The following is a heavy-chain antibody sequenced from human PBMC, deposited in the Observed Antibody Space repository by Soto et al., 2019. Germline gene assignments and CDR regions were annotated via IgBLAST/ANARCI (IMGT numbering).Heavy chain of an antibody. J-gene: IGHJ3*01. V-gene: IGHV4-38-2*02. CDR1: GVLIGRGNY. CDR3: AGARWYDAFDV. D-gene: IGHD2-15*01. Sequence: EALSVTLPVSGVLIGRGNYLGWSRKPPGKGLEWIGSIFHGGNTYYNPSLKSRVTISVDMSKNTLSLKLNSVTAADTAVYYCAGARWYDAFDVWGQGTVVTVSS. CDR2: IFHGGNT.